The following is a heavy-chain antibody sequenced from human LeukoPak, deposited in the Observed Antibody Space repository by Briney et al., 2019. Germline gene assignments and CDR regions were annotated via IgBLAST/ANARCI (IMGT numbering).Heavy chain of an antibody. Sequence: PGGSLRLSCATSGFTFDTYNLNWVRQAPGKGLEWVATIRSYSSYIHYADSVKGRFTISRDDAKKSLYLQMNSLRAEDTAVYYCARPRRDGYKNDAFDIWGQGTMVTVSS. CDR3: ARPRRDGYKNDAFDI. D-gene: IGHD5-24*01. J-gene: IGHJ3*02. CDR2: IRSYSSYI. V-gene: IGHV3-21*01. CDR1: GFTFDTYN.